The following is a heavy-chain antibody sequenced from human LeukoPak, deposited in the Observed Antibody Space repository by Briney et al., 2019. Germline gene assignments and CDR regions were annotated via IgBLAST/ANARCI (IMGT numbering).Heavy chain of an antibody. D-gene: IGHD4-23*01. Sequence: ASVKVSCKASGYTFTDYYIHWVRQARGQGLEWMGWISPGIGGTNYAQNFQGRVTMTRDTSISTAYMELSGLRSDDTALYFCARNYGRTSRYFDYWGQGPLVTVSS. CDR3: ARNYGRTSRYFDY. J-gene: IGHJ4*02. CDR1: GYTFTDYY. V-gene: IGHV1-2*02. CDR2: ISPGIGGT.